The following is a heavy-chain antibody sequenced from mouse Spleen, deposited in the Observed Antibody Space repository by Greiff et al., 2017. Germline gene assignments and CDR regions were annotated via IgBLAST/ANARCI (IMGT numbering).Heavy chain of an antibody. CDR1: GFSLTSYG. J-gene: IGHJ4*01. D-gene: IGHD1-1*01. Sequence: QVQLQQSGPGLVAPSQSLSITCTVSGFSLTSYGVHWVRQPPGKGLEWLVVIWSDGSTTYNSDLKSRLSISKDNSKSQVFLKMNSLQTDDTAMYYCARQVHLLPLAMDYWGQGTSVTVSS. CDR2: IWSDGST. CDR3: ARQVHLLPLAMDY. V-gene: IGHV2-6-1*01.